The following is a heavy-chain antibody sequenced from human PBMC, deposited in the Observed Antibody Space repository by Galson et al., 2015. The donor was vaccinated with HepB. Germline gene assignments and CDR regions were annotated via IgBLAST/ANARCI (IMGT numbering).Heavy chain of an antibody. Sequence: SLRLSCAASGFTFSSYAMSWVRQAPGKGLEWVSAISGSGGSTYYADSVKGRFTISRDNSKNTLYLQMNSLRAEDTAVYYCAKDLRELGYCSGGSCYFDYWGQGTLVTVSS. D-gene: IGHD2-15*01. J-gene: IGHJ4*02. V-gene: IGHV3-23*01. CDR2: ISGSGGST. CDR3: AKDLRELGYCSGGSCYFDY. CDR1: GFTFSSYA.